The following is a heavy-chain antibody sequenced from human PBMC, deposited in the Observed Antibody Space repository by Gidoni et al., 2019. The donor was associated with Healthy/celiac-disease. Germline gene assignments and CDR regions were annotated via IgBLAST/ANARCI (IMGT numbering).Heavy chain of an antibody. Sequence: QVQLVEAGGGVVQPGRSLRLSCAASGFTFSSYGMHWVRQAPGKWLEWVSVISYDGINKYYADSVQCRFTISRDNSKNTLYLQMNSLSAEYTAVYYCAKCRHYDILTVIDYWGQGTLVTVSS. J-gene: IGHJ4*02. CDR1: GFTFSSYG. D-gene: IGHD3-9*01. V-gene: IGHV3-30*18. CDR2: ISYDGINK. CDR3: AKCRHYDILTVIDY.